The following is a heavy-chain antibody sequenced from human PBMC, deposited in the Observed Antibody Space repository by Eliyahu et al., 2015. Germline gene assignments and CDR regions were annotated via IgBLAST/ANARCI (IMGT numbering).Heavy chain of an antibody. CDR1: GFXFNRHG. Sequence: QVQLVESGGGVVXPGRSXRXXXTASGFXFNRHGMHWVRQATGKGLEWVADISYDGSEKFYGDSVKGRFTISRDNSKNTLFLQMDSLRAEDTAVYYCAKLWPSEMGDVSDIWGQGTVVTVSS. V-gene: IGHV3-30*18. J-gene: IGHJ3*02. CDR3: AKLWPSEMGDVSDI. D-gene: IGHD5-24*01. CDR2: ISYDGSEK.